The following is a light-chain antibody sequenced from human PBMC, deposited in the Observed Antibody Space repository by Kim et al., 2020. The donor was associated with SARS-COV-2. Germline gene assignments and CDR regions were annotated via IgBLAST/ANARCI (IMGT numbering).Light chain of an antibody. CDR3: SSYAGENDVV. Sequence: GQTVTISCTGTSSDVGGYNVVSWYQHHPGKAPKLMIFEVSGRPWGVHVRFDGSKSGNASSVIVCVQQADEEDDYCCSSYAGENDVVFGGGTKVTVL. J-gene: IGLJ3*02. V-gene: IGLV2-8*01. CDR1: SSDVGGYNV. CDR2: EVS.